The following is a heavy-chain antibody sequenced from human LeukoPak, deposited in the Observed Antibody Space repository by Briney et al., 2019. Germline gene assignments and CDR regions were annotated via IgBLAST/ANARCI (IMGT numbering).Heavy chain of an antibody. J-gene: IGHJ4*02. Sequence: ASVKVSCKVSGYTLSDLSMHWVRQAPGKGLEWMGGFDPGDGETIYTQEFQGRVTMTEDTSTDTAYMELSSLRSEDTAVYYCAAGGVYDLFDYWGQGTLVTVSS. CDR1: GYTLSDLS. V-gene: IGHV1-24*01. CDR3: AAGGVYDLFDY. D-gene: IGHD5/OR15-5a*01. CDR2: FDPGDGET.